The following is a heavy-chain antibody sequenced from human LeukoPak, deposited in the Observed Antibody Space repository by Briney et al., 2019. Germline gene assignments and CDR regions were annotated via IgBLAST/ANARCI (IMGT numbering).Heavy chain of an antibody. V-gene: IGHV3-7*01. Sequence: GGSLRLSCAASGFTFTSYWMAWVRQAPGKGLEWVANIRQDGSEKYYVDSVKGRFTISRDNARNSLYLQMNSLRAEDTAVYYCARASTIDYWGQGTLVTVSS. CDR2: IRQDGSEK. J-gene: IGHJ4*02. D-gene: IGHD2-2*01. CDR1: GFTFTSYW. CDR3: ARASTIDY.